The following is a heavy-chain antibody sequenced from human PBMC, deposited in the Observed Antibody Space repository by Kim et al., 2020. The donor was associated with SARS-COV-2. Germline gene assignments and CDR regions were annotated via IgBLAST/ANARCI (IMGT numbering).Heavy chain of an antibody. CDR2: ISSSSSYI. CDR1: GFTFSSYS. D-gene: IGHD3-10*01. J-gene: IGHJ1*01. V-gene: IGHV3-21*01. CDR3: ARDKGLLWLGDEGYFQH. Sequence: GGSLRLSCAASGFTFSSYSMNWVRQAPGKGLEWVSSISSSSSYIYYADSVKGRFTISRDNAKNSLYLQMNSLRAEDTAVYYCARDKGLLWLGDEGYFQHWGQGTLVTVSS.